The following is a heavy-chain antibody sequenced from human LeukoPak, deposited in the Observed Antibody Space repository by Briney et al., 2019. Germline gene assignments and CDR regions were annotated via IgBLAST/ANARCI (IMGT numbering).Heavy chain of an antibody. V-gene: IGHV4-30-2*01. CDR1: GGSISSGGYS. D-gene: IGHD2-2*01. Sequence: SETRPLTCAVSGGSISSGGYSWSWIRQPPGKGLEWIGYIYHSGSTYYNPSLKSRVTISVDRSKNQFSLKLSSVTAADTAVYYCARGWVGYCSSTSCPPMFDPWGQGTLVTVSS. J-gene: IGHJ5*02. CDR3: ARGWVGYCSSTSCPPMFDP. CDR2: IYHSGST.